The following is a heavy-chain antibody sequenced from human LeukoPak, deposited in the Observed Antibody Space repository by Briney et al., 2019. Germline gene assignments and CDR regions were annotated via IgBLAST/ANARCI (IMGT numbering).Heavy chain of an antibody. D-gene: IGHD6-13*01. CDR2: IYYSGST. CDR1: GGSISSYY. V-gene: IGHV4-59*01. CDR3: ARRGAYSISALDI. J-gene: IGHJ3*02. Sequence: SETLSLTCTVSGGSISSYYWSWIRQPPGKGLEWIGYIYYSGSTNYNPSLKSRVTISVDTSKNQFSLKLSSVTAADTAVYYCARRGAYSISALDIWGQGTMVTVSS.